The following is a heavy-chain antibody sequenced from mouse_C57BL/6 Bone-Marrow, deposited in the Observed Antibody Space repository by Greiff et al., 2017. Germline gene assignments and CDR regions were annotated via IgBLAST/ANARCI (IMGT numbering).Heavy chain of an antibody. CDR3: ARSRDIGNYMFAY. CDR2: IDPSDSYT. J-gene: IGHJ3*01. D-gene: IGHD2-1*01. V-gene: IGHV1-50*01. Sequence: QVQLQQPGAELVKPGASVKLSCKASGYTFTSYWMQWVKQRPGQGLEWIGEIDPSDSYTNYNQKFKGKATLTVDTSSSTAYMQLSSLTSEDSAVYYCARSRDIGNYMFAYWGQGTLVTVSA. CDR1: GYTFTSYW.